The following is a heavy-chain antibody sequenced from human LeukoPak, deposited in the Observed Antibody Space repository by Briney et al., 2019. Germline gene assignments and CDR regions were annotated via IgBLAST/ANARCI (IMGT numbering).Heavy chain of an antibody. D-gene: IGHD4-17*01. J-gene: IGHJ4*02. CDR1: GFTFSSYA. Sequence: PGGSLRLSCAASGFTFSSYAMSWVRQAPGKGLEWVSAISGSGGSTYYADSVKGRFTISRDNPKNTLYLQMNSLRAEDTAVYYCAKLRDGDPVGYFDYWGQGTLVTVSS. CDR2: ISGSGGST. CDR3: AKLRDGDPVGYFDY. V-gene: IGHV3-23*01.